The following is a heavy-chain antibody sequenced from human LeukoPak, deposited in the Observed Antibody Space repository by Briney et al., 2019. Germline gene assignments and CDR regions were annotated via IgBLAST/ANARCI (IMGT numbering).Heavy chain of an antibody. CDR1: GYTFTSYW. J-gene: IGHJ5*02. CDR3: ARQYYETLTGPNWFDA. D-gene: IGHD3-9*01. V-gene: IGHV5-51*01. Sequence: PGESLKISCKGSGYTFTSYWIGWVRQMPGKGLEWMGIILPGDSDTRYSPSFKGQVTMSVDKSVSTAYLQWSSLKASDTAMYYCARQYYETLTGPNWFDAWAREPWSPSPQ. CDR2: ILPGDSDT.